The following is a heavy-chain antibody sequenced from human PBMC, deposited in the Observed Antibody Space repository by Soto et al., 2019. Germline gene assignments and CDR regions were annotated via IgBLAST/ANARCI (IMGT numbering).Heavy chain of an antibody. CDR3: AKEDTSSGSLDY. D-gene: IGHD6-19*01. V-gene: IGHV3-23*01. Sequence: PGGSLRLSCAASGFPFGENAMSCVRQAPGKGLEWVSGISDSGATTYYADSVRGRFTISRDNSKNTLYLQMKSLRAEDSASYYCAKEDTSSGSLDYWGQGALVTVSS. CDR2: ISDSGATT. CDR1: GFPFGENA. J-gene: IGHJ4*02.